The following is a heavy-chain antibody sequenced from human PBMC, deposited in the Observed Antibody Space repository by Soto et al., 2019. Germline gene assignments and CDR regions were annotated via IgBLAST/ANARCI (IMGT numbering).Heavy chain of an antibody. CDR3: ARAMITFGGVIVMEAFDI. Sequence: GGSLRLSCAASGFTFDDYGMSWVRQAPGKGLEWVSGINWNGGSTGYADSVKGRFTISRDNAKNSLYLQMNSLRAEDTALYYCARAMITFGGVIVMEAFDIWGQGTMVTVSS. J-gene: IGHJ3*02. CDR1: GFTFDDYG. D-gene: IGHD3-16*02. CDR2: INWNGGST. V-gene: IGHV3-20*04.